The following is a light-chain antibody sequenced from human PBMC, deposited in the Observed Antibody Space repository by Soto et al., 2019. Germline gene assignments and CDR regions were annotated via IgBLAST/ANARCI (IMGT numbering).Light chain of an antibody. V-gene: IGKV1-13*02. CDR2: DAS. CDR3: QQFNSYPPLFT. J-gene: IGKJ3*01. CDR1: QGISSA. Sequence: AIQLTQSPSSLSASVGDRVTITCRTSQGISSALAWYQQKPGKAPKLLIYDASSLESGVPSRFSGSGSGTDFTLTISSRQPEDFATDSCQQFNSYPPLFTFGPGTKVDVK.